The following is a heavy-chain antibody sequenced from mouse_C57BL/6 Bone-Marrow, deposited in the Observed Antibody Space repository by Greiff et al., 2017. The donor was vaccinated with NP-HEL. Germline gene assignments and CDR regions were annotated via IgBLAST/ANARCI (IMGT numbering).Heavy chain of an antibody. Sequence: EVQLQQSGPELVKLGASVKISCKASGYTFTDYYMNWVKQSHGKSLEWIGDINPNNGGTSYNQKFKGKATLTVDKSSSTAYMELRSLTSEDSAVYYCARWHYYGSSPFAYWGQGTLVTVSA. CDR1: GYTFTDYY. CDR2: INPNNGGT. D-gene: IGHD1-1*01. CDR3: ARWHYYGSSPFAY. V-gene: IGHV1-26*01. J-gene: IGHJ3*01.